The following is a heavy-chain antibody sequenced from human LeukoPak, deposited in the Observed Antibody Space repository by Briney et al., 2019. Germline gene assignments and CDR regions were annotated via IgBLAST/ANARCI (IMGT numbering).Heavy chain of an antibody. Sequence: PSETLSLTCSVSGASINSYWWSWIRQPPGRGLEWIAYIHHSGDTNYNPSLKSRVTISLDTSKNQVSLMLTSVTAADTAVYFCATHVLFDSNPYSYWFDPWGQGTLVTVSS. CDR1: GASINSYW. V-gene: IGHV4-59*08. CDR3: ATHVLFDSNPYSYWFDP. J-gene: IGHJ5*02. D-gene: IGHD5/OR15-5a*01. CDR2: IHHSGDT.